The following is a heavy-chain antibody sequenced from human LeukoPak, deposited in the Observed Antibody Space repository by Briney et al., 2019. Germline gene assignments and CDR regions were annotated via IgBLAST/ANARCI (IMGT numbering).Heavy chain of an antibody. CDR1: GYTFTSYA. V-gene: IGHV1-3*01. Sequence: GASVKVSCKASGYTFTSYAMHWVRQAPGQRLEWMGWINAGNGNTKYSQKFQGRVTITRDTSASTAYMELSSLRSEDTAVYYCARQYSSSWWEHAFDIWGQGTMVTVSS. D-gene: IGHD6-13*01. CDR2: INAGNGNT. J-gene: IGHJ3*02. CDR3: ARQYSSSWWEHAFDI.